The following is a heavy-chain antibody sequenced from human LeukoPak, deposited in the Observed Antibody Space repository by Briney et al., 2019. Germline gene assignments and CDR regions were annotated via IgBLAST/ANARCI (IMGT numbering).Heavy chain of an antibody. Sequence: GGSLRLSCAASGFTFSSYWMSWVRQAPGKGLEWVAGISDSGGRTNYADSVKGRFTISRDNPKNTLYLQMNSLRAEDTAVYFCAKRGVVIRVILVGFHKEAPYFDSWGQGVLVTVSS. J-gene: IGHJ4*02. D-gene: IGHD3-22*01. CDR2: ISDSGGRT. V-gene: IGHV3-23*01. CDR1: GFTFSSYW. CDR3: AKRGVVIRVILVGFHKEAPYFDS.